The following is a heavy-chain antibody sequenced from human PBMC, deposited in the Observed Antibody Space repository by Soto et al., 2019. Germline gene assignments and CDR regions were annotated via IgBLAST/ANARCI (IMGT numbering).Heavy chain of an antibody. CDR1: GFTFSSYV. V-gene: IGHV3-23*01. J-gene: IGHJ4*02. CDR3: ARDLWTY. Sequence: GGSLRLSCAASGFTFSSYVMTWVRQAPGKGLEWVSAISSSGDSTYYADSVKGRFTISRDNAKNSLYLQMSSLRDEDTAVYYCARDLWTYWGQGALVTVSS. D-gene: IGHD3-3*01. CDR2: ISSSGDST.